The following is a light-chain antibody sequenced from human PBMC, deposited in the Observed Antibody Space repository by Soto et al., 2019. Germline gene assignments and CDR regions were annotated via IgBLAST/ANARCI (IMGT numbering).Light chain of an antibody. CDR3: QQYGSSPYT. J-gene: IGKJ2*01. CDR2: GVS. V-gene: IGKV3-20*01. Sequence: IVLTKSTGTLSFSAGERATLSCRASQRVNSRYLAWYQQKPGQAPRLLIYGVSNRATGIPDRFSGSGSGTDFTLTISSLEPDDFAVYYCQQYGSSPYTFGHGS. CDR1: QRVNSRY.